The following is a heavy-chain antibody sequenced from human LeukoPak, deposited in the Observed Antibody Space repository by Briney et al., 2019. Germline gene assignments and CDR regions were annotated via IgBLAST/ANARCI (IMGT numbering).Heavy chain of an antibody. CDR3: AKAGGWFGELLQTSADNWFDP. D-gene: IGHD3-10*01. Sequence: PVGSLRLSCVASGFTFSSYAMSCVRQTPGQGVEWVSAISGSGGSLYFADSVRGRFTISRDNPKTTLYLQMNSLRAEDTAVYYCAKAGGWFGELLQTSADNWFDPWGQGTLVTVSS. V-gene: IGHV3-23*01. CDR2: ISGSGGSL. CDR1: GFTFSSYA. J-gene: IGHJ5*02.